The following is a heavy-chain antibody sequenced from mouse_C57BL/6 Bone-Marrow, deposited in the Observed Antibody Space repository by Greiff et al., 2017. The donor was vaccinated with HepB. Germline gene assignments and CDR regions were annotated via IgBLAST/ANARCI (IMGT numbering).Heavy chain of an antibody. CDR2: IYPGDGDT. V-gene: IGHV1-80*01. J-gene: IGHJ3*01. CDR3: ARSGDYGSSPFAY. Sequence: VKLMESGAELVKPGASVKISCKASGYAFSSYWMNWVKQRPGKGLEWIGQIYPGDGDTNYNGKFKGKATLTADKSSSTAYMQRSSLTSEDSAVYFCARSGDYGSSPFAYWGQGTLVTVSA. CDR1: GYAFSSYW. D-gene: IGHD1-1*01.